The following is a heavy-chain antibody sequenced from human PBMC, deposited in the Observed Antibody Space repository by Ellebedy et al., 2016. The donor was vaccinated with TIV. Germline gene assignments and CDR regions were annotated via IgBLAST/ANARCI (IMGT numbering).Heavy chain of an antibody. J-gene: IGHJ4*02. Sequence: SETLSLXCTVSGGSISSYYWSWIRQPPGKGLEWIGYIYYSGSTNYNPSLKSRVTISVDTSKNQFSLKLSSVTAADTAVYYCARIPLGYSNAWYYFDYWGQGTLVTVSS. CDR3: ARIPLGYSNAWYYFDY. D-gene: IGHD6-19*01. CDR2: IYYSGST. V-gene: IGHV4-59*01. CDR1: GGSISSYY.